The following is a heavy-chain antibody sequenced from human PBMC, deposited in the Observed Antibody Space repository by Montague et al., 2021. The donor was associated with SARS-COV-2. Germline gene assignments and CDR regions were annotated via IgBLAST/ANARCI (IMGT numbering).Heavy chain of an antibody. CDR2: INQSGST. J-gene: IGHJ4*02. V-gene: IGHV4-34*01. CDR3: ARRGSAVWGVPVSAELDY. CDR1: GGSFSGYY. Sequence: SETLSLTCAVYGGSFSGYYWSWIRQPPEKGLEWIGEINQSGSTNNNPSLKSRVTISVDTSKNQFSLKLSSVTAADTAVYYCARRGSAVWGVPVSAELDYWGQGILVIVSS. D-gene: IGHD3-16*01.